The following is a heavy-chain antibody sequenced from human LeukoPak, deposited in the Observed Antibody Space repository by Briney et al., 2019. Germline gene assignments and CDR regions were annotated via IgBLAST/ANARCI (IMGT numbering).Heavy chain of an antibody. CDR2: INPNSGGT. V-gene: IGHV1-2*02. Sequence: ASVKVSCKASGYTFTGYYMHWVRQAPGQGLEWMGWINPNSGGTNYAQKFQGRVTMTRDTSISTAYMELSRLRSDDTAVYYCAREPVYDSSGYYPYYYYYGMDVWGQGTTVTVSS. J-gene: IGHJ6*02. CDR1: GYTFTGYY. CDR3: AREPVYDSSGYYPYYYYYGMDV. D-gene: IGHD3-22*01.